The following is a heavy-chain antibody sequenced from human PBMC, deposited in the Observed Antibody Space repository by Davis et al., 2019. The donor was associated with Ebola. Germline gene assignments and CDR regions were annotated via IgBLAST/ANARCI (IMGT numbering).Heavy chain of an antibody. CDR2: IRYDGSNK. D-gene: IGHD3-9*01. CDR3: AKDRRYFDWLLSMVNGGGFDY. V-gene: IGHV3-30*02. J-gene: IGHJ4*02. Sequence: GESLKISCAASGFTFSFGGMHWVRQAPGKGLEWVAFIRYDGSNKFYAESVKGRFTISRDNSKNTLFLQMNSLRAEDTAVYYCAKDRRYFDWLLSMVNGGGFDYWGQGTLVTVSS. CDR1: GFTFSFGG.